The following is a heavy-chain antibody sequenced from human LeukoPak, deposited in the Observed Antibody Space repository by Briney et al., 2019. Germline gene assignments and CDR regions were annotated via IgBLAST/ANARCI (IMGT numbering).Heavy chain of an antibody. CDR1: GGSISGDY. V-gene: IGHV4-4*07. Sequence: SETLSLTCTVSGGSISGDYWSWIRQPAGKGLEWIGRIYTSGGTNYNPSLKSRVTMSVDTSKNQFSLRLGSVTAADTAVYYCASLSNPRGYSYGLPSNFDYWGQGTLVTVSS. CDR2: IYTSGGT. D-gene: IGHD5-18*01. CDR3: ASLSNPRGYSYGLPSNFDY. J-gene: IGHJ4*02.